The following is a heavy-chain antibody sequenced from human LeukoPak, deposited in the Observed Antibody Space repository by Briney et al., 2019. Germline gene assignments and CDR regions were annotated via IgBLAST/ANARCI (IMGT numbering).Heavy chain of an antibody. J-gene: IGHJ4*02. CDR1: GFTVSSNY. CDR2: IYYSGST. V-gene: IGHV4-59*04. CDR3: ASGTTYYRDDY. D-gene: IGHD2/OR15-2a*01. Sequence: GSLRLSCAASGFTVSSNYMSWVRQAPGKGLEWIGNIYYSGSTYYNPSLKSRVTISVDTSKNQFSLKLSSVTAADTAVYYCASGTTYYRDDYWGQGTLVTVSS.